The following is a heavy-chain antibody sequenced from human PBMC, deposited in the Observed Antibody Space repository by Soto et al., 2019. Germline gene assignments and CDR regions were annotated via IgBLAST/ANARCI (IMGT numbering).Heavy chain of an antibody. CDR3: AREGGSGGSSSWFDP. CDR1: GFTFSSYG. CDR2: IWYDGSNK. V-gene: IGHV3-33*01. J-gene: IGHJ5*02. Sequence: QVQLVESGGGVVQPGRSLRLSCAASGFTFSSYGMHWVRQAPGKGLEWVAVIWYDGSNKYYADSVKGRFTISRDNSKNTLYLQMNSLRAEDTAVYYCAREGGSGGSSSWFDPWGQGTLVTVSS. D-gene: IGHD2-15*01.